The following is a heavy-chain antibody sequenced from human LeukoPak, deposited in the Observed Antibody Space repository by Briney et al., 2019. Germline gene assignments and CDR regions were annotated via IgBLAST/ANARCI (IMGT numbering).Heavy chain of an antibody. CDR3: AIHYYDGSGYSDY. Sequence: SVKVSCKASGGTFSSYTISWVRQAPGQGLEWMGRIIPILGIANYAQKFQGRVTITADKSTSTAYMELSSLRSEDTAVYYCAIHYYDGSGYSDYWGQGTLVTVSS. CDR2: IIPILGIA. D-gene: IGHD3-22*01. V-gene: IGHV1-69*02. CDR1: GGTFSSYT. J-gene: IGHJ4*02.